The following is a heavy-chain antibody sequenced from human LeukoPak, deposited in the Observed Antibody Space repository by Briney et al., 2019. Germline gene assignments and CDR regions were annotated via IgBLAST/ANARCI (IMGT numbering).Heavy chain of an antibody. CDR1: GFTFSSYA. D-gene: IGHD5-18*01. CDR3: ARDVSKPGMVFSHSYGQLDY. CDR2: VSYDGGNK. V-gene: IGHV3-30-3*01. J-gene: IGHJ4*02. Sequence: PGRSLRLSCAASGFTFSSYAMHWVRQAPGKGLEWVAVVSYDGGNKYYADSVKGRFTISRDNSKNTLYLQMNSLRAEDTAVYYCARDVSKPGMVFSHSYGQLDYWGQGTLVTVSS.